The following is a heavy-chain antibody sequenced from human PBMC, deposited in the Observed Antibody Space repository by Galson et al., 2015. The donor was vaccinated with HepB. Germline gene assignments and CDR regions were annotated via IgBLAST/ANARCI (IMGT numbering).Heavy chain of an antibody. CDR2: IYYSGST. CDR1: GGSISSSSYY. CDR3: ARRGRSRRFDP. V-gene: IGHV4-39*01. Sequence: SETLSLTCTVSGGSISSSSYYWGWIRQPPGKGLEWIGSIYYSGSTYYNPSLKSRVTISVDTSKNQFSLKLSSVTAADTAVYYCARRGRSRRFDPWGQGTLVTVSS. J-gene: IGHJ5*02.